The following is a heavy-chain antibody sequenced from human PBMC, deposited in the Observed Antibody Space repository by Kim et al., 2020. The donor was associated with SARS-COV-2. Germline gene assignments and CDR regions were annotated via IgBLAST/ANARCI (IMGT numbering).Heavy chain of an antibody. V-gene: IGHV1-3*01. Sequence: PKLRGRVTITRDKSASKAFMELSSLTSEDTAIYYCARDGTTRNGGYYFDYWGQGALVTVSS. D-gene: IGHD1-1*01. J-gene: IGHJ4*01. CDR3: ARDGTTRNGGYYFDY.